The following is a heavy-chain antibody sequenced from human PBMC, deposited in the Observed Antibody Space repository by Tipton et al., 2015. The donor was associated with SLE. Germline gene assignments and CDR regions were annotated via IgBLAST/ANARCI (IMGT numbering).Heavy chain of an antibody. CDR1: GGSISSSSYY. CDR2: IYYSGST. D-gene: IGHD3-16*02. J-gene: IGHJ4*02. Sequence: TLSLTCTVSGGSISSSSYYWAWIRQPPGKGPDWIGTIYYSGSTYYYPSLKSRITISVDTSKNQFSLEVRSVTAADTAVYYCARDGGDYVWGTYRPGDYWGQGTLITVSS. V-gene: IGHV4-39*07. CDR3: ARDGGDYVWGTYRPGDY.